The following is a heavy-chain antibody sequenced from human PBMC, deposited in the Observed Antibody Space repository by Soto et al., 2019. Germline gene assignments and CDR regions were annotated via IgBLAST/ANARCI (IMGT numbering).Heavy chain of an antibody. CDR2: FDPEDGET. CDR3: ATFSSFYYYDSSGYYFNFDY. V-gene: IGHV1-24*01. Sequence: ASVKVSCKVSGYTLTELSMHWVRQAPGKGLEWMGGFDPEDGETIYAQKFQGRVTMAEDTSTDTAYMELSSLRSEDTAVYYFATFSSFYYYDSSGYYFNFDYWGQGTLVTVSS. J-gene: IGHJ4*02. D-gene: IGHD3-22*01. CDR1: GYTLTELS.